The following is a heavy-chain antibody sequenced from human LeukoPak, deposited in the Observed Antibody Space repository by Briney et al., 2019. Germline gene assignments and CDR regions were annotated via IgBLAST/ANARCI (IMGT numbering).Heavy chain of an antibody. Sequence: ASVKVSCKASGYTFTSYGISWVRQAPGQGLEWMGWISAYNGNTNYAQKLQGRVTMTTDTSTSTAYMELRSLRSDDTAVYYCARDGYYDSSGYPHYFDYWGQGTLVTVSS. CDR3: ARDGYYDSSGYPHYFDY. V-gene: IGHV1-18*01. CDR2: ISAYNGNT. J-gene: IGHJ4*02. D-gene: IGHD3-22*01. CDR1: GYTFTSYG.